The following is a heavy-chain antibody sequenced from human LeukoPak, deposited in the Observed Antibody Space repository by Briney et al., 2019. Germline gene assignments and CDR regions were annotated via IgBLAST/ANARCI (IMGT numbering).Heavy chain of an antibody. CDR2: IYPGDSDT. CDR3: ARRITVVRGTGAFDI. Sequence: KISCKGSGYTFTTYSIGWVRQLPGKGLEWMGIIYPGDSDTTYSPSFQGQVKISSDKSTTTAYLQWSSLKASDTAMYYCARRITVVRGTGAFDIWGQGTMVTVSS. D-gene: IGHD3-10*01. CDR1: GYTFTTYS. V-gene: IGHV5-51*01. J-gene: IGHJ3*02.